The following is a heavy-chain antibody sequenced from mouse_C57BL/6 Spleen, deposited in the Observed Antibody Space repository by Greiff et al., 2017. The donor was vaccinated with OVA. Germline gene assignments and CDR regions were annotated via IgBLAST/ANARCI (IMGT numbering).Heavy chain of an antibody. CDR2: INPNYGTT. D-gene: IGHD2-5*01. J-gene: IGHJ4*01. CDR1: GYSFTDYN. Sequence: VQLQQSGPELVKPGASVKISCKASGYSFTDYNMNWVKQSPGKGLEWIGEINPNYGTTSYNQKFKGKATLTVDQSSSTAYMQLNSLTCEDSAVYYGARGPSSYYSNGLYAMDYWGQGTSVTVSS. V-gene: IGHV1-39*01. CDR3: ARGPSSYYSNGLYAMDY.